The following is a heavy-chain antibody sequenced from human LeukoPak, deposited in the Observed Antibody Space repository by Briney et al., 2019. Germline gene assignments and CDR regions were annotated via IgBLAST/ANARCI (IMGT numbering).Heavy chain of an antibody. V-gene: IGHV1-3*01. Sequence: ASVKVSCKASGYTFTSYAMHWVRQAPGQRLEWMGWTNAGNGNTKYSQKFQGRVTITRDTSASTAYMELSSLRSEDTAVYYCALFPADDAFDIWGQGTMVTVSS. J-gene: IGHJ3*02. CDR1: GYTFTSYA. CDR3: ALFPADDAFDI. CDR2: TNAGNGNT. D-gene: IGHD2-21*01.